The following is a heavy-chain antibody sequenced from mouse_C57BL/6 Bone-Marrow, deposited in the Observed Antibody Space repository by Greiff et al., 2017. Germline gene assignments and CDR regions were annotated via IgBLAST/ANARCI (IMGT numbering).Heavy chain of an antibody. CDR2: INSDGGST. D-gene: IGHD4-1*02. J-gene: IGHJ1*03. CDR1: EYEFPSHD. CDR3: ASIAQLGYFDV. V-gene: IGHV5-2*01. Sequence: EVQRVESGGGLVQPGESLTLSCESNEYEFPSHDMSWVRKTPEKRLELVAAINSDGGSTYYPDTMERRFIISRDNTKKTLYLQMSSRRSEDTDLYYCASIAQLGYFDVWGTGTTVTVSS.